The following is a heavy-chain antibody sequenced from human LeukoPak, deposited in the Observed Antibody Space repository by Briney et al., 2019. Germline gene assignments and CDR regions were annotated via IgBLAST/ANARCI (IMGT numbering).Heavy chain of an antibody. V-gene: IGHV1-69*05. J-gene: IGHJ4*02. Sequence: SVKVSCKASGVTFSSYAISWVRQAPGQGLEWMGRIIPIFGTANYAQKFQGRVTITTDESTSTAYMELSSLRSEDTAVYYCARLGGYNRRYYFDYWGQGTLVTVSS. CDR1: GVTFSSYA. CDR2: IIPIFGTA. D-gene: IGHD5-24*01. CDR3: ARLGGYNRRYYFDY.